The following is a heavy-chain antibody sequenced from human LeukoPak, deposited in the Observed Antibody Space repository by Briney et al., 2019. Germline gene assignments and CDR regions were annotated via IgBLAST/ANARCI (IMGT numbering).Heavy chain of an antibody. J-gene: IGHJ3*02. CDR3: ARAPLGDAFDI. D-gene: IGHD7-27*01. CDR2: IYHSGST. CDR1: GGSISGSSYY. V-gene: IGHV4-39*07. Sequence: SETLSLTCTVSGGSISGSSYYWGWIRQPPGKGLEWIGYIYHSGSTYYNPSLKSRVTISVDRSKNQFSLKLSSVTAADTAVYYCARAPLGDAFDIWGQGTMVTVSS.